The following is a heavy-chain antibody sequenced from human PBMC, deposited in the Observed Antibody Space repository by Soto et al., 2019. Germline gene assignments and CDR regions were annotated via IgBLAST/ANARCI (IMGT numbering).Heavy chain of an antibody. CDR2: INHSGST. CDR3: ARCAQDYYGSGSYYNCDY. D-gene: IGHD3-10*01. V-gene: IGHV4-34*01. Sequence: SETLSLTSAVYGGSFSGYYWSWIRQPPGKGLEWIGEINHSGSTNYNPSLKSRVTISVDTSKNQFSLKLSSVTAADTAVYYCARCAQDYYGSGSYYNCDYWGQGTLVTVSS. J-gene: IGHJ4*02. CDR1: GGSFSGYY.